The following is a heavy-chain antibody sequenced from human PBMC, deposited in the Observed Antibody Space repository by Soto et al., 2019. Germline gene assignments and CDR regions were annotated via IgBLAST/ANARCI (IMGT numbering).Heavy chain of an antibody. CDR2: INHSGRS. CDR3: ARGISMTVEVQRDAPDKYFFDS. D-gene: IGHD3-22*01. V-gene: IGHV4-34*01. CDR1: GGSFSGYY. J-gene: IGHJ4*02. Sequence: SETLSLTCAVYGGSFSGYYWTWIRQPPGKGLEWIAEINHSGRSNSNPSLKSRVTVSVDTSKNQFSLKLSSETAADTAVYYCARGISMTVEVQRDAPDKYFFDSWGQGTLVTVSS.